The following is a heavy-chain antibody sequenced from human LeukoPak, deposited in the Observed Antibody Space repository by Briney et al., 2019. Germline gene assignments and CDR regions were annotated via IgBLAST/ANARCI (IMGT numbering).Heavy chain of an antibody. D-gene: IGHD3-10*01. V-gene: IGHV3-23*01. CDR1: GFTFSNYA. J-gene: IGHJ4*02. Sequence: PGGSLRHSCTASGFTFSNYAMSWVRQAPGMGLEWVSAISDSGGSTYYADSVKGRFTISRDNSKNTLYLQMNSLRAEDTAVYYCAKNRREGSYLYYFDYWGQGTLVTVSS. CDR2: ISDSGGST. CDR3: AKNRREGSYLYYFDY.